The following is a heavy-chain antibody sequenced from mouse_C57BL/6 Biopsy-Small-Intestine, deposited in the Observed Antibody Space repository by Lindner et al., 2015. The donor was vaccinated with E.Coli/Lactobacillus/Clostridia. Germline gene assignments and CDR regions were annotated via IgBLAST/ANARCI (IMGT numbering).Heavy chain of an antibody. D-gene: IGHD1-1*02. Sequence: VQLQESGAEVIRPGTSVKMSCKASGYTFTNYWIGWTKQRPGHGLEWIGDIFPGGVYTNYNEKFKDKATLTADSSSSTAYLQFSSLTSEDSAIYYCARAHYGGSFDSWGQGTTLTVSS. CDR3: ARAHYGGSFDS. J-gene: IGHJ2*01. V-gene: IGHV1-63*01. CDR2: IFPGGVYT. CDR1: GYTFTNYW.